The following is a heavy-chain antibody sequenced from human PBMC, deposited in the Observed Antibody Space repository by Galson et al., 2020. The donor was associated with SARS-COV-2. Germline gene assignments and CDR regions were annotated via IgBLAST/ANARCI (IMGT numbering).Heavy chain of an antibody. V-gene: IGHV5-51*01. J-gene: IGHJ6*02. CDR3: AAPWMGDTAMAKGVDYGMDV. D-gene: IGHD5-18*01. CDR2: IYPGDSDT. Sequence: GESLKISCKGYGYSFTSYWIGWVRQMPGKGLEWMGIIYPGDSDTSYSPSFQGQVTISADKSISTAYLQWSSLKASDTAMYYCAAPWMGDTAMAKGVDYGMDVWGQGTTVTVSS. CDR1: GYSFTSYW.